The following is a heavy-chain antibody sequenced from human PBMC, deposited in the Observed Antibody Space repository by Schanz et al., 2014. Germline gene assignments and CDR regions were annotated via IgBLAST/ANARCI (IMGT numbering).Heavy chain of an antibody. V-gene: IGHV1-18*01. J-gene: IGHJ3*01. CDR1: GYAFTTYG. CDR2: ISTFRNEDT. Sequence: QVQLVQSGAEVKKPGASVRVSCKVSGYAFTTYGISWVRQAPGQGPEFMGWISTFRNEDTNSAQRFQGRLTMTTDTSTSTAYMELRSLRSEDTAMYYCATMWGYCTATACQILEVLDVWGQGTMVTVSS. CDR3: ATMWGYCTATACQILEVLDV. D-gene: IGHD2-8*02.